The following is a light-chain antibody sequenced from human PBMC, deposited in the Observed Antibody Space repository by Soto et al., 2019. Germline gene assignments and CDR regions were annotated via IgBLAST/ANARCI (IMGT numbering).Light chain of an antibody. CDR3: CSYASSSTYV. CDR1: SGDIGGYNY. Sequence: QSALTQPASVSGSPGQSITISCTGTSGDIGGYNYVSWYQQHPGKAPKLLISEVTNRPSGVSNRFSGSKSGNTASLTISGLQAEDEADYYCCSYASSSTYVFGTGTKLTV. J-gene: IGLJ1*01. CDR2: EVT. V-gene: IGLV2-14*01.